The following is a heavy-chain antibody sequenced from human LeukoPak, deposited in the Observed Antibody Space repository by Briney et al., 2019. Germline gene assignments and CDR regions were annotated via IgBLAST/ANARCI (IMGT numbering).Heavy chain of an antibody. V-gene: IGHV3-48*02. Sequence: GGSLRLSCAASGFTFSSYSMNWVRQAPGKGPEWISFISDSSTIINYADSVKGRFTISRDNAKNSLYLQMSSLRDEDTAVYYCARDPLGVVGATPGYWGQGTLVTVSS. D-gene: IGHD1-26*01. CDR1: GFTFSSYS. J-gene: IGHJ4*02. CDR2: ISDSSTII. CDR3: ARDPLGVVGATPGY.